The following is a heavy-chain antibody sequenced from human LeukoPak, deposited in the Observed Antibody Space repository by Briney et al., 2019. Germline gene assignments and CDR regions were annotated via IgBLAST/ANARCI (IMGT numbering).Heavy chain of an antibody. CDR1: GDSISSNHYY. CDR3: ARTGGYMVRGVQNWFDP. D-gene: IGHD3-10*01. V-gene: IGHV4-39*01. J-gene: IGHJ5*02. CDR2: GTT. Sequence: SETLSLTCTVSGDSISSNHYYWGWVRQPPGKGLEWIGSGTTYYNPSLKSRVTISVDTSKNQFSLKLSSVTAADTAVYYCARTGGYMVRGVQNWFDPWGQGTPVTVSS.